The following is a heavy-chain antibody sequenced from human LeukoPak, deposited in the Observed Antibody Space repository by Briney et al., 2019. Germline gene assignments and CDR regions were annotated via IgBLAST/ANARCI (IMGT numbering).Heavy chain of an antibody. CDR1: GFTLSDYY. V-gene: IGHV3-11*03. J-gene: IGHJ4*02. CDR2: ISSSSSDT. D-gene: IGHD2-2*01. Sequence: PGGSLRLSCAASGFTLSDYYMSWIRQAPGRGLEWVSYISSSSSDTNYADSVKGRFTISRDNAKNSLYLQMNSLRAEDTAVYYCARSGYCSSTSCYALDYWGQGTLVTVSS. CDR3: ARSGYCSSTSCYALDY.